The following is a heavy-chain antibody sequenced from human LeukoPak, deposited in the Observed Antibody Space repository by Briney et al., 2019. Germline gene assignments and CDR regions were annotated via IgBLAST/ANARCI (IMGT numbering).Heavy chain of an antibody. CDR3: ARGLGATGPYDY. D-gene: IGHD3-9*01. Sequence: PSETLSLTCAVYGGSFSGYYWSWIRQPPGKGLDWIGEINHSGSTNYNPSLKSRVTISVDTSKNQFSLKLSSVTAADTAVYYCARGLGATGPYDYWGQGTLVTVSS. CDR1: GGSFSGYY. V-gene: IGHV4-34*01. J-gene: IGHJ4*02. CDR2: INHSGST.